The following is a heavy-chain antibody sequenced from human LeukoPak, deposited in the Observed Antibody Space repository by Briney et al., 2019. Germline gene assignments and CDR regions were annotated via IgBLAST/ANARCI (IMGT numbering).Heavy chain of an antibody. CDR3: AKGRGFYSPDY. CDR2: ISWNRGFI. J-gene: IGHJ4*02. Sequence: GGFLRLSCAASGFTFSSYWMHWVRQAPGKGLEWVSGISWNRGFIGYAGSVKGRFTISRDDAKNSLYLQMNDLRPEDTAFYYCAKGRGFYSPDYWGQGTLVTVSP. V-gene: IGHV3-9*01. D-gene: IGHD3-22*01. CDR1: GFTFSSYW.